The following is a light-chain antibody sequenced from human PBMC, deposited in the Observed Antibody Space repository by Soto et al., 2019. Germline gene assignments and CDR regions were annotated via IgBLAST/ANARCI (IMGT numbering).Light chain of an antibody. J-gene: IGKJ4*01. CDR2: DAS. V-gene: IGKV1-5*01. CDR1: QSISSW. CDR3: QQYNSYSPNT. Sequence: DIQMTQSPSTLSASVGDRVTITFRASQSISSWLAWYQQKPGKAPKLLIYDASSLESGVPSRFSGSGSGTEFTLTISSLQPDDFATYYCQQYNSYSPNTFGGGTKVDIK.